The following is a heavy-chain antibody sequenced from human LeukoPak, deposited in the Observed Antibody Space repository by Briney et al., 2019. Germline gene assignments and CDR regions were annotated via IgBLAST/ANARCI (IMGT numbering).Heavy chain of an antibody. D-gene: IGHD6-19*01. CDR1: GFTFSGSA. CDR3: AKTWWQWYFFDY. Sequence: PGGSLRLSCAASGFTFSGSAIHWVRQASGKGLEWVGRIRSKANTYATTYAASVKGRFTISRDDSKNTAYLQMNSLKTEDTAVYFCAKTWWQWYFFDYWGQGTLVTVSS. J-gene: IGHJ4*02. V-gene: IGHV3-73*01. CDR2: IRSKANTYAT.